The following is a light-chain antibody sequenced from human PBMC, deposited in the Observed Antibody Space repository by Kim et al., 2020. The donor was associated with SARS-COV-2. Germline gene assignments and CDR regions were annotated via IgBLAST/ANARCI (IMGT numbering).Light chain of an antibody. Sequence: VSGSPGQTDSITCSGDNLGDRYVGWYQQKPGQSPVLVIYHDTKRPSGIPERFSGANSGNTATLTISGTQTMDEADYYCQAWDSSRVFGGGTKLTVL. CDR2: HDT. CDR1: NLGDRY. V-gene: IGLV3-1*01. CDR3: QAWDSSRV. J-gene: IGLJ3*02.